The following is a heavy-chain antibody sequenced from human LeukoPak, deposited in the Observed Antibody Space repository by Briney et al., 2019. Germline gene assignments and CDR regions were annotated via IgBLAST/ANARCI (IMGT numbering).Heavy chain of an antibody. J-gene: IGHJ4*02. D-gene: IGHD3-16*02. CDR1: GFTFSSYA. V-gene: IGHV3-23*01. CDR2: ISGSGDST. CDR3: ARDLEGYLDY. Sequence: GGSLRLSCAASGFTFSSYAMSWVRQAPGKGLEWVSAISGSGDSTYYADSVKGRFTISRDNSKNTLFLQINSLRVEDTAVYYCARDLEGYLDYWGQGTLVTVSS.